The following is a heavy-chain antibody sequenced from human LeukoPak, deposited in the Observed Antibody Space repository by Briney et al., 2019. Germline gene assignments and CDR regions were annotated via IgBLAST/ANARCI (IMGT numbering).Heavy chain of an antibody. CDR1: GYTFTSYG. CDR2: ISAYNGNT. CDR3: ARTPRRYSGSYPEYFQH. Sequence: ASVKVSCKASGYTFTSYGISWVRQAPGQGLEWMGWISAYNGNTNYAQKLQGRVTMTTDTSTSTAYMELRSLRSDDTAVYYCARTPRRYSGSYPEYFQHWGQGTLVTVSS. V-gene: IGHV1-18*01. D-gene: IGHD1-26*01. J-gene: IGHJ1*01.